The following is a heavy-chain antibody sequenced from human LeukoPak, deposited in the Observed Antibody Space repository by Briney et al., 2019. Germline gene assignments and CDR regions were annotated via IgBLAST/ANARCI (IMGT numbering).Heavy chain of an antibody. Sequence: PSETLSLTCAASGGSISSGGYSWSWIRQPPGKGLEWIGYIYHSGSTYYNPSLKSRVTISVDRSKNQFSLKLSSVTAADTAVYYCATSKGYFDYWGQGTLVTVSS. CDR3: ATSKGYFDY. CDR1: GGSISSGGYS. CDR2: IYHSGST. D-gene: IGHD2-15*01. J-gene: IGHJ4*02. V-gene: IGHV4-30-2*01.